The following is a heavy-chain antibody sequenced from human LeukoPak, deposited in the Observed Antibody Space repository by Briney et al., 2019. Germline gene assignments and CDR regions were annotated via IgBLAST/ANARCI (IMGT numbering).Heavy chain of an antibody. CDR1: GFTFSSYA. Sequence: GGSLRLSCAASGFTFSSYAMHWVRQAPGKGLEWVAVISYDGSNKYYADSVKGRFTISRDNSKNTLYLQMNSLRAEDTAVYYCAKDKEFPSYYYYMDVWGKGTTVTVSS. CDR3: AKDKEFPSYYYYMDV. J-gene: IGHJ6*03. V-gene: IGHV3-30-3*01. D-gene: IGHD3-10*01. CDR2: ISYDGSNK.